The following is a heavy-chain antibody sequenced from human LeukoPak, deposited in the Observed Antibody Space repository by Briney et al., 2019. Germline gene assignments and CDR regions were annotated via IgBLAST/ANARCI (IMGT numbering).Heavy chain of an antibody. CDR2: ISSSGSTI. J-gene: IGHJ5*02. CDR1: GFTFSDYY. D-gene: IGHD2-8*02. CDR3: AREVWGGVVYAINNWFDP. V-gene: IGHV3-11*04. Sequence: PGGSLRLSCAASGFTFSDYYMSWIRQAPGKGLEWVSYISSSGSTIYYADSVKGRFTISRDNAKNSLYLQMNSLRAEDTAVYYCAREVWGGVVYAINNWFDPWGQGTLVTVSS.